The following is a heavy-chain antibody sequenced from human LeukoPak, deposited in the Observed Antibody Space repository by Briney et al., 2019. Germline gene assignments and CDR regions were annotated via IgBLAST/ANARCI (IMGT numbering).Heavy chain of an antibody. CDR2: IYHSGSS. V-gene: IGHV4-38-2*01. Sequence: PSETLSLTCAVSGYSISSGFYWAWIRQPPGKGLEWVGSIYHSGSSFYNPSLKSRVTISVDKSKNQFSLRLSSVTAADTAVYYCARAATVTYSSNSYYYYYYYMDVWGKGTTVTVSS. CDR3: ARAATVTYSSNSYYYYYYYMDV. CDR1: GYSISSGFY. J-gene: IGHJ6*03. D-gene: IGHD6-13*01.